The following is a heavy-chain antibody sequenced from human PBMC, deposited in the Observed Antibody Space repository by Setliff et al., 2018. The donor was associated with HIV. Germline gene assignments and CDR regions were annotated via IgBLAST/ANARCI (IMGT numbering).Heavy chain of an antibody. J-gene: IGHJ4*02. D-gene: IGHD6-13*01. CDR1: GGSISSYY. Sequence: SETLSLTCTVSGGSISSYYWSWIRQPAGKGLEWIGRIYASGSTNYNPSLKSRVTMSVDTSKNQFSLKLSSVTAADTAVYYCARGRRRIAAAGRGGFDYWGQGTLVTVS. CDR3: ARGRRRIAAAGRGGFDY. V-gene: IGHV4-4*07. CDR2: IYASGST.